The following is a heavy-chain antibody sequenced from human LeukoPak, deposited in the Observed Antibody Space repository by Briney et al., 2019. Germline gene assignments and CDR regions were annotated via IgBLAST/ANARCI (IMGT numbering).Heavy chain of an antibody. CDR3: ARLKHGLRYFDWLLPLDY. J-gene: IGHJ4*02. CDR1: GYTFTSYG. V-gene: IGHV1-18*01. D-gene: IGHD3-9*01. Sequence: GESLKISCKASGYTFTSYGISWVRQAPGQGLEWMGWISAYNGNTNYAQKLQGRVTMTTDTSTSTAYMELRSLRSDDTAVYYCARLKHGLRYFDWLLPLDYWGQGTLVTVSS. CDR2: ISAYNGNT.